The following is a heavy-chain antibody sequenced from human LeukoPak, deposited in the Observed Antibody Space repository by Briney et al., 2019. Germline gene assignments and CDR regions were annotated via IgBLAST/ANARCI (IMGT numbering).Heavy chain of an antibody. Sequence: GGSLRLSCVPSGITFSNSALSWVRQAPGKGLEWASTITKSGDQTYYADSVKGLFTISRDISKNTLYLQMNSLRAEDTAVYHCVKSAGKDGYRDVFDIWGQGTVVTVSS. J-gene: IGHJ3*02. CDR1: GITFSNSA. CDR3: VKSAGKDGYRDVFDI. D-gene: IGHD5-24*01. CDR2: ITKSGDQT. V-gene: IGHV3-23*01.